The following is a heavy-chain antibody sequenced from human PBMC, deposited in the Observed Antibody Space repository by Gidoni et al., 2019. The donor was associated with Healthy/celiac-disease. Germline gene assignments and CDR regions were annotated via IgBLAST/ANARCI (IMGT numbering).Heavy chain of an antibody. CDR3: ATDTLWSPRDAFDI. J-gene: IGHJ3*02. CDR1: GYTLTELS. D-gene: IGHD3-10*01. Sequence: QVQLVQSGDEVKKPGASVKVSCKVSGYTLTELSMHWVRQAPGKGLEWMGGFDPEDGETIYAQKFQGRVTMTEDTSTDTAYMELSSVRSEDTAVYYCATDTLWSPRDAFDIWGQGTMVTVSS. V-gene: IGHV1-24*01. CDR2: FDPEDGET.